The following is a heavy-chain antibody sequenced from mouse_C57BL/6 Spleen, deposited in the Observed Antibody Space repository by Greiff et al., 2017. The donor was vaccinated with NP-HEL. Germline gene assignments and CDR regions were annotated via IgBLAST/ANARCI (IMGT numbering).Heavy chain of an antibody. J-gene: IGHJ4*01. D-gene: IGHD2-4*01. V-gene: IGHV5-17*01. Sequence: DVKLVESGGGLVKPGGSLKLSCAASGFTFSDYGMHWVRQAPEKGLEWVAYISSGSSTIYYADTVKGRFTISRDNAKNTLFLQMTSLRSEDTAMYYCARRDDYENAMDYWGQGTSVTVSS. CDR2: ISSGSSTI. CDR1: GFTFSDYG. CDR3: ARRDDYENAMDY.